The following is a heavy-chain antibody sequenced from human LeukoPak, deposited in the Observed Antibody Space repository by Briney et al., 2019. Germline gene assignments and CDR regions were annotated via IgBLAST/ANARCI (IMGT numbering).Heavy chain of an antibody. Sequence: ASVKVSCKASGYGFTSYYIHWVRLAPGQGLEWMGRINPSSGGTNYAQKFQGRVTMTRDTSITTAYMGLSSLRSDDTAVYYCARETGGSFEYFDYWGQGTLVTVSS. CDR3: ARETGGSFEYFDY. CDR1: GYGFTSYY. V-gene: IGHV1-2*06. J-gene: IGHJ4*02. D-gene: IGHD7-27*01. CDR2: INPSSGGT.